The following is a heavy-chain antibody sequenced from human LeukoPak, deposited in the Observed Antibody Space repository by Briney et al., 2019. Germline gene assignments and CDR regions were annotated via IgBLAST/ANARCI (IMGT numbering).Heavy chain of an antibody. J-gene: IGHJ4*02. V-gene: IGHV4-39*01. CDR2: IYYSGST. CDR1: GGSISSSSYY. CDR3: ATRRRLEWLLLDY. D-gene: IGHD3-3*01. Sequence: SETLSLTCTVSGGSISSSSYYWGWIRQPPGKGLEWIGSIYYSGSTYYNPSLKSRVTISVDTSKNQFSPKLSSVTAADTAVYYCATRRRLEWLLLDYWGQGTLVTVSS.